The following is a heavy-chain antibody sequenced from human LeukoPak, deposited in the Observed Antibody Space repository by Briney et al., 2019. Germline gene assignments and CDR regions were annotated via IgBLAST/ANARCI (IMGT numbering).Heavy chain of an antibody. Sequence: SETLSLTCAVYGGSFSDYYWSWIRQPPGKGLEWIGEINHSGSTNYNSSLKSRVTISVDTSKNQFSLKLSSVTAADTAMYYCARGNTMVRGVRNWFDPWGQGTLVTVSS. V-gene: IGHV4-34*01. CDR1: GGSFSDYY. J-gene: IGHJ5*02. D-gene: IGHD3-10*01. CDR2: INHSGST. CDR3: ARGNTMVRGVRNWFDP.